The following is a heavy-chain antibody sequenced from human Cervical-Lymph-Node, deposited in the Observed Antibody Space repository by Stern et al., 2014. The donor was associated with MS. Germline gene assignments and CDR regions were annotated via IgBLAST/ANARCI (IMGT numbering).Heavy chain of an antibody. CDR3: AAVCSSTSCYKGYYYGMDV. V-gene: IGHV1-3*01. Sequence: QVQLVQSGAEVKKPGASVKVSCKASGYTFTSYAMHWVRQAPGQRLEWMGWINAGNGNTKYSQKFQGRVTITRDTSASTAYMELSSLRSEDTAVYYCAAVCSSTSCYKGYYYGMDVWGQGTTVTVSS. CDR1: GYTFTSYA. J-gene: IGHJ6*02. D-gene: IGHD2-2*02. CDR2: INAGNGNT.